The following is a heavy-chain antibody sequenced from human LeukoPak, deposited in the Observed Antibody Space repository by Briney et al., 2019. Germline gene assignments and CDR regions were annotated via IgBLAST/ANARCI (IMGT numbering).Heavy chain of an antibody. D-gene: IGHD1-26*01. CDR1: GFTFSSYA. V-gene: IGHV3-64D*06. Sequence: PGGSLRLSCSASGFTFSSYAMHWVRQAPGKGLEYVSAISSNGGSRYYADSVKGRVTISRDNSKNTLYLQMSSLRAEDTAVYYCVKTVGATTSRDMTGDYWGQGTLVTVSS. CDR3: VKTVGATTSRDMTGDY. J-gene: IGHJ4*02. CDR2: ISSNGGSR.